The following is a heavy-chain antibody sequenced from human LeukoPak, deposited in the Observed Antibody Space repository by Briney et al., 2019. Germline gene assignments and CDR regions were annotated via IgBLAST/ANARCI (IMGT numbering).Heavy chain of an antibody. CDR3: AISYGGNPALGY. CDR1: GGSISSYY. D-gene: IGHD4-23*01. CDR2: IYYSGST. V-gene: IGHV4-59*12. J-gene: IGHJ4*02. Sequence: SETLSLTCTVSGGSISSYYWSWIRQPPGKGLEWIGYIYYSGSTNYNPSLKSRVTISVDTSKNQFSLKLSSVTAADTAVYYCAISYGGNPALGYWGQGTLVTVSS.